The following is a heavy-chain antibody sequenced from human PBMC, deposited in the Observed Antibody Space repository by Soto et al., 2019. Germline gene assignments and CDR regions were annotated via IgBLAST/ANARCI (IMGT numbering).Heavy chain of an antibody. Sequence: GGSLRLSCAASGFTFSSYAMSWVRQAPGKGLEWVSAISGSGGSTYYADSVKGRFTISRDNSKNTPYLQMNSLRAEDTAVYYCASQPLTIFGARLAPFDYWGQGTLVTVSS. CDR3: ASQPLTIFGARLAPFDY. CDR2: ISGSGGST. D-gene: IGHD3-3*01. J-gene: IGHJ4*02. CDR1: GFTFSSYA. V-gene: IGHV3-23*01.